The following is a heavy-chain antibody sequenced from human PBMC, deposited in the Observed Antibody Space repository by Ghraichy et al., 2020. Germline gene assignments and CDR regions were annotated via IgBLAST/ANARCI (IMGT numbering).Heavy chain of an antibody. CDR2: IYYSGST. Sequence: SETLSLTCTVSGGSISSYYWSWIRQPPGKGLEWIGYIYYSGSTNYNPSLKSRVTISVDTSKNQFSLKLSSVTAADTVGYYCARLELELLLGYYYMDVWGKGTTVTVSS. J-gene: IGHJ6*03. D-gene: IGHD1-7*01. V-gene: IGHV4-59*08. CDR1: GGSISSYY. CDR3: ARLELELLLGYYYMDV.